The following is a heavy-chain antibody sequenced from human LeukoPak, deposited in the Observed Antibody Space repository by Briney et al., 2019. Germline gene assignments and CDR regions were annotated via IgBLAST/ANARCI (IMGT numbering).Heavy chain of an antibody. CDR1: GFDFGTYA. J-gene: IGHJ4*02. CDR3: AKQLGYCSDGSCYFPY. D-gene: IGHD2-15*01. CDR2: VSNGGSST. V-gene: IGHV3-23*01. Sequence: GGSLRLSCVASGFDFGTYAMSWVRQAPGKGPEWVSTVSNGGSSTYYADSVRGRFTVSRDNSKNPLYLQMNSPRAEDTAVYYCAKQLGYCSDGSCYFPYWGQGTLVTVSS.